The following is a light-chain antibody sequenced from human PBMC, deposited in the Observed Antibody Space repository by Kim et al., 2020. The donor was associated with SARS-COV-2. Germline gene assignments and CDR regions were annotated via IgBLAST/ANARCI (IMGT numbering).Light chain of an antibody. CDR1: QSISSS. Sequence: GDRVTITCRASQSISSSLNGDQQKLGKPAKLLIYAASSLHSGVPSRFSGSGTGTEFTLTSSSLQPEDFATYYCQQSYSTPYTLGQGTKL. V-gene: IGKV1-39*01. J-gene: IGKJ2*01. CDR3: QQSYSTPYT. CDR2: AAS.